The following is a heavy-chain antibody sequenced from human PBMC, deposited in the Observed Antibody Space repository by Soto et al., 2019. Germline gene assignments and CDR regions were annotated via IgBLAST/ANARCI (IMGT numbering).Heavy chain of an antibody. D-gene: IGHD4-4*01. J-gene: IGHJ4*02. CDR3: ARLVTD. CDR2: FTTSGDFT. Sequence: EVQLLDSEGALVQPGGSLRLSCATSGFTFSNHAMSWVRQAPGKGLEWVSTFTTSGDFTYYADSVKGRFTISRDNSKSTLYLQMNSLRVEDTAVYYCARLVTDWGQGTLVTVSS. CDR1: GFTFSNHA. V-gene: IGHV3-23*01.